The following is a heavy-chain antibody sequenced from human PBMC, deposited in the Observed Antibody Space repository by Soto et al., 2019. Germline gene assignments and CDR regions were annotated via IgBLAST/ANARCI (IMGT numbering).Heavy chain of an antibody. Sequence: QLQLQESGPGLVKPSETLSLTCTVSGGSISSSSYYWVWIRQPPGKGLEWIGSIYYRGSTYYNPSLKSRVTICVDTSKNQFSLQLSSVTAADTAVYYCARHSKAVARRPYFDYWGQGTLVTVSS. CDR3: ARHSKAVARRPYFDY. V-gene: IGHV4-39*01. J-gene: IGHJ4*02. D-gene: IGHD6-19*01. CDR2: IYYRGST. CDR1: GGSISSSSYY.